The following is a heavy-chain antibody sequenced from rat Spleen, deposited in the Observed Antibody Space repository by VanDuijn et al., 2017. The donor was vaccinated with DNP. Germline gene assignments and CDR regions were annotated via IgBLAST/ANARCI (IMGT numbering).Heavy chain of an antibody. CDR1: GFIFSGYY. J-gene: IGHJ2*01. D-gene: IGHD1-3*01. CDR2: ISTCGSRT. Sequence: EVQLVESGGGLVQPGRSLKLSCSASGFIFSGYYMAWVRQAPKKGLEWVATISTCGSRTYYPDSVKGRVTISRDNAKSSLYLQMNSLKSEDPATYDCAREPTVAGYFEYWGQGVMVTVSS. CDR3: AREPTVAGYFEY. V-gene: IGHV5-7*01.